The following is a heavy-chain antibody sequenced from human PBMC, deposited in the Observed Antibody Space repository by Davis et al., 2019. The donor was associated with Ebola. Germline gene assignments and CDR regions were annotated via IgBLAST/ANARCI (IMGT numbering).Heavy chain of an antibody. CDR1: GFTFSGYA. Sequence: PGGSLRLSCVASGFTFSGYAMHWVRQAPGKGLEWVAVISYDGSNKYYADSVKGRFTISRDNSQNTLSLQMNSLRAEDTAVYYCARRGDLDYWGQGTLVTVSS. V-gene: IGHV3-30*04. J-gene: IGHJ4*02. CDR2: ISYDGSNK. CDR3: ARRGDLDY.